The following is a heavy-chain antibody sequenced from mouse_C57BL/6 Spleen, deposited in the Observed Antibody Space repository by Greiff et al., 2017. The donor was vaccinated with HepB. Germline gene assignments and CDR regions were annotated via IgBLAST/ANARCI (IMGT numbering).Heavy chain of an antibody. V-gene: IGHV3-6*01. D-gene: IGHD4-1*01. CDR1: GYSITSGYY. J-gene: IGHJ4*01. CDR3: ASVWDDAMDY. CDR2: ISYDGSN. Sequence: VQLKESGPGLVKPSQSLSLTCSVTGYSITSGYYWNWIRQFPGNKLEWMGYISYDGSNNYNPSLKNRISITRDTSKNQFFLKLNSVTTEDTATYYCASVWDDAMDYWGQGTSVTVSS.